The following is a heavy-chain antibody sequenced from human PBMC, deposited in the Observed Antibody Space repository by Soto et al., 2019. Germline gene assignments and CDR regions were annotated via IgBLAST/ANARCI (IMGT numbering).Heavy chain of an antibody. J-gene: IGHJ6*02. CDR1: GYSISSGYY. CDR3: AREGCYDSRFMDV. Sequence: PSETLSLTCAVSGYSISSGYYWGWIRQPPGKGLEWIGSIYHSGSTYYNPSLKSRVTISVDTSKNQFSLKLSSVTAADTAVYYCAREGCYDSRFMDVWGQGTTVTVSS. CDR2: IYHSGST. V-gene: IGHV4-38-2*02. D-gene: IGHD3-22*01.